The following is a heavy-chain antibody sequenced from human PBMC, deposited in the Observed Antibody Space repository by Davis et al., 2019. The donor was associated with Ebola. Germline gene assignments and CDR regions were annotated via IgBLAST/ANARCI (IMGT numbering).Heavy chain of an antibody. CDR1: GFTFSSSA. V-gene: IGHV3-23*01. D-gene: IGHD2-15*01. Sequence: GGSLRLSCAASGFTFSSSAMSWGRQAPGKGLEWVSSIGGGGGSIYYADSVKGRFTISRDNSKNTLYLQMNSLRAEDTAVYYCASSVATPGAFDIWGQGTMVTVSS. CDR2: IGGGGGSI. CDR3: ASSVATPGAFDI. J-gene: IGHJ3*02.